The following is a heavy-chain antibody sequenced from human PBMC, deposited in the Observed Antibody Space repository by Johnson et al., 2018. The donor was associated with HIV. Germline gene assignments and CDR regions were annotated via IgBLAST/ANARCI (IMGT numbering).Heavy chain of an antibody. CDR2: IKQDGSEK. Sequence: VQLLESGGGLVQPGGSLRLSCAASGFTFSSYWMSWVRQAPGKGLEWVANIKQDGSEKYYVDSVKGRFTISRDNAKNSLYLQMNSLRAEDTAVYYCARATMSYKVWLQLSAAFDIWGQGTMVTVSS. CDR3: ARATMSYKVWLQLSAAFDI. J-gene: IGHJ3*02. CDR1: GFTFSSYW. V-gene: IGHV3-7*01. D-gene: IGHD5-24*01.